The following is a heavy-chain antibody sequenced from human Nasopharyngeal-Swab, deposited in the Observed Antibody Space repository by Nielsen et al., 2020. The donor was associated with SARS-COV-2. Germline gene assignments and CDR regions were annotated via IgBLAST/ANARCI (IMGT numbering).Heavy chain of an antibody. CDR3: ARRGGVVPAAIPYYYYYMDV. Sequence: SETLSLTCTVSGGSISSGDYYWSWIRQPPGKGLEWIGYIYYSGSTYYNPSLKSRVTISVDTSKNQFSLKLSSVTAADTAVYYCARRGGVVPAAIPYYYYYMDVWGKGTTVTVSS. CDR1: GGSISSGDYY. V-gene: IGHV4-30-4*01. J-gene: IGHJ6*03. CDR2: IYYSGST. D-gene: IGHD2-2*02.